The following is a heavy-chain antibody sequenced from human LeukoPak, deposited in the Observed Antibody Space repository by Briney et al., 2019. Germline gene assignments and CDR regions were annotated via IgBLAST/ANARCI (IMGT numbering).Heavy chain of an antibody. CDR2: ISSSSRTR. CDR1: GFNFSTYN. V-gene: IGHV3-48*04. Sequence: QPGGSLRLSCAASGFNFSTYNVNWVRKAPGKGLDWVSYISSSSRTRYYADSVKGRFTISRDNAKDSLYLQMNSLRAEDTAVYYCVRESIGFDYWGQGTLVTVSS. D-gene: IGHD2-15*01. CDR3: VRESIGFDY. J-gene: IGHJ4*02.